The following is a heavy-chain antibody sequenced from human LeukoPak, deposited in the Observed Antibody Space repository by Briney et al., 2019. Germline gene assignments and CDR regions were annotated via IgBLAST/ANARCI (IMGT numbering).Heavy chain of an antibody. D-gene: IGHD2-15*01. V-gene: IGHV3-30-3*01. J-gene: IGHJ6*02. CDR3: ARGLLVGYCSGGSCYSLVGDYYYGMDV. Sequence: GGSLRLSCAASGFTFSSYAMHWVRQAPGKGLEWVAVISYDGSNKYYADSVKGRFTTSRDNSKNTLYLQMNSLRAEDTAVYYCARGLLVGYCSGGSCYSLVGDYYYGMDVWGQGTTVTVSS. CDR2: ISYDGSNK. CDR1: GFTFSSYA.